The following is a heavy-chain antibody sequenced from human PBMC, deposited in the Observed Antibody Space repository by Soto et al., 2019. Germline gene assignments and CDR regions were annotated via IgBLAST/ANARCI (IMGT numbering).Heavy chain of an antibody. CDR3: AKEGGLLWFGELSTDAFDI. J-gene: IGHJ3*02. CDR1: GYRFSSYW. Sequence: PGESLKISCKGSGYRFSSYWIAWVRQRPGKGLEWMGLIYPGDSDTRYSPPFQGQVTISADKSINTAHLQWSGLKASDTAVYYCAKEGGLLWFGELSTDAFDIWGQGTMVTVSS. D-gene: IGHD3-10*01. V-gene: IGHV5-51*01. CDR2: IYPGDSDT.